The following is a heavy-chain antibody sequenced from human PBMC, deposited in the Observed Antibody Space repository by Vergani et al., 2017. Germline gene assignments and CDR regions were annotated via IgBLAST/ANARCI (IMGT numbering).Heavy chain of an antibody. D-gene: IGHD1-1*01. Sequence: QVQLVESGGGVVQPGRSLRLSCAASGFTFRSYGMHWVRQAPGKGLEWVAVIWYDGSNKYYADSVKGRFTISRDNSKSTLYLQMNSLRTEDTAVYYCATKSCGTPGCQIGYFREWGQGTLVTVSS. CDR1: GFTFRSYG. J-gene: IGHJ1*01. CDR2: IWYDGSNK. CDR3: ATKSCGTPGCQIGYFRE. V-gene: IGHV3-33*01.